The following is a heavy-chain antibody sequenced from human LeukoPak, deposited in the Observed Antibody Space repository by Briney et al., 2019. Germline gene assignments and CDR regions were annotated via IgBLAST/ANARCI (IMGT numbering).Heavy chain of an antibody. CDR2: ISSSGSTI. CDR1: GXTFSSYE. CDR3: ATEKYNWNDGDY. J-gene: IGHJ4*02. Sequence: GGSLRLSCAASGXTFSSYEMNWVRQAPGKGLEWVSYISSSGSTIYYADSVKGRFTISRDNAKNSLYLQMNSLRAEDTAVYYCATEKYNWNDGDYWGQGTLVTVSS. V-gene: IGHV3-48*03. D-gene: IGHD1-20*01.